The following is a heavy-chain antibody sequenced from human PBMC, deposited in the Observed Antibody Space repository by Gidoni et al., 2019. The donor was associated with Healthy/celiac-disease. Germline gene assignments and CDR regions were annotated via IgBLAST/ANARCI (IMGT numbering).Heavy chain of an antibody. CDR3: AARYFDRLGSFDI. J-gene: IGHJ3*02. V-gene: IGHV1-3*01. Sequence: QVQLVQSGAEVKKPGASEKVSCKASGYTFTSYAMHWVRQAPGQRLEWMGWINAGNGNTKYSQKFQGRVTITRDTSASTAYMELSSLRSEDTAVYYCAARYFDRLGSFDIWGQGTMVTVSS. CDR1: GYTFTSYA. CDR2: INAGNGNT. D-gene: IGHD3-9*01.